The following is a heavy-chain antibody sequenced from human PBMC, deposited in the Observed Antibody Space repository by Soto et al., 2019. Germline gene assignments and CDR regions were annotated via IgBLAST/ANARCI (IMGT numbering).Heavy chain of an antibody. J-gene: IGHJ4*02. D-gene: IGHD5-12*01. CDR1: GGTFSSYT. CDR3: AREGWLRLAYYFDY. Sequence: WASVKVSCKASGGTFSSYTSSWVRKTPGQGLEWMGRIIPILGIANYAQKFQGRVTITADKSTSTAYMELSSLRSEDTAVYYCAREGWLRLAYYFDYWGQGTLVTAPQ. V-gene: IGHV1-69*04. CDR2: IIPILGIA.